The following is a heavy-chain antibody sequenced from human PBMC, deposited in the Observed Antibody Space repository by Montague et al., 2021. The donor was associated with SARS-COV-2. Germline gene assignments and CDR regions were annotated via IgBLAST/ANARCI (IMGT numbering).Heavy chain of an antibody. V-gene: IGHV3-23*01. J-gene: IGHJ3*02. CDR1: GFTFSSYA. Sequence: SLRLSCAASGFTFSSYAMSWVRQAPGKGLEWVSTVSGSTTITFYXXSLKGRFTISRDNSKNTLYLQMNSLRVEDSAVYYCAKDHPVYDTSGYYHYGASDIWGQGTMVTVSS. D-gene: IGHD3-22*01. CDR3: AKDHPVYDTSGYYHYGASDI. CDR2: VSGSTTIT.